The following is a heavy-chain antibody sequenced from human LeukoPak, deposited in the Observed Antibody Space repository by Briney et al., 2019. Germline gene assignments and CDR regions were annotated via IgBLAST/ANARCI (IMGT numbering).Heavy chain of an antibody. J-gene: IGHJ4*02. CDR3: ARPGYCSSTSCYWDY. D-gene: IGHD2-2*01. V-gene: IGHV3-21*01. Sequence: GGSLRLSCAASGFTFSSYSINWVRQAPGKGLEWVSSISSSSSYIYYADSVKGRFTISRDNAKNSLYLQMNSLRAEDTAVYYCARPGYCSSTSCYWDYWGQGTLVTVSS. CDR1: GFTFSSYS. CDR2: ISSSSSYI.